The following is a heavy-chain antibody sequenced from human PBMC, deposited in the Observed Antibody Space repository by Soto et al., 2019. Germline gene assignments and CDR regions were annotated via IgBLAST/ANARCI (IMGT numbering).Heavy chain of an antibody. CDR2: ISSSSSAI. CDR3: ARPLNSNHCYYMAV. J-gene: IGHJ6*03. D-gene: IGHD5-18*01. Sequence: EVQLVESGGGLVQPGGSLRLSCAASGFTFSSYSMNWVRQAPGKGLEWVSYISSSSSAIYYADSVKGRFTISGDNAKNTLYLQMNSLRAEDTAMYYCARPLNSNHCYYMAVWGQGTTVTVSS. V-gene: IGHV3-48*01. CDR1: GFTFSSYS.